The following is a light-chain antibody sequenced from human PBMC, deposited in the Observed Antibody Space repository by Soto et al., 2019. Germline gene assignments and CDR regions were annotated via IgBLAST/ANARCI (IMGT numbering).Light chain of an antibody. CDR3: NSYAGSNDLV. CDR1: SSDVGGYNY. CDR2: EVS. V-gene: IGLV2-8*01. Sequence: QSVLTQPPSASGSRGQSVTISCIGTSSDVGGYNYVSWYQQHPGKAPKLIISEVSKRPSGVPDRFSGSKSGNTASLTVSGLQAEDEADYFCNSYAGSNDLVFGGGTQLTVL. J-gene: IGLJ3*02.